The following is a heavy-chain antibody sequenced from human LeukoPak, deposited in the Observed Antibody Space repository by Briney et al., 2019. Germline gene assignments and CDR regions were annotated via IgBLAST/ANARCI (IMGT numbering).Heavy chain of an antibody. CDR3: AKPAPYDYGDFLNWFDP. CDR1: GFTFSSYA. V-gene: IGHV3-23*01. CDR2: ISGSGGST. Sequence: PGGSLRLSCAASGFTFSSYAMSWVRQAPGKGLEWVSGISGSGGSTYYADSVKGRFTIPRDNSKNTLYLQMNSLRAEDTAVYYCAKPAPYDYGDFLNWFDPWGQGTLVTVSS. D-gene: IGHD4-17*01. J-gene: IGHJ5*02.